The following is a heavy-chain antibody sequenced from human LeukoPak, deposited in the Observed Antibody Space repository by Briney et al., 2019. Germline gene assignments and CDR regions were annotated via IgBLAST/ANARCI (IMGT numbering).Heavy chain of an antibody. J-gene: IGHJ4*02. CDR1: GFTFSGYE. CDR2: ISSSGSTI. CDR3: ARETYYYDSSGYY. V-gene: IGHV3-48*03. D-gene: IGHD3-22*01. Sequence: PGGSLRLSCAASGFTFSGYEMNWVRQAPGKGLEWVSYISSSGSTIYYADSVKGRFTISRDNAKNSLYLQMNSLRAEDTAVYYCARETYYYDSSGYYWGQGTLVTVSS.